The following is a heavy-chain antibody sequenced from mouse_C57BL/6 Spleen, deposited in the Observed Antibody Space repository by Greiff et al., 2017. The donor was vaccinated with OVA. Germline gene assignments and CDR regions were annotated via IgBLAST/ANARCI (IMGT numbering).Heavy chain of an antibody. Sequence: EVQLQQSGPELVKPGASVKISCKASGYTFTDYYMNWVKQSHGKSLEWIGDINPNNGGTSYNQKFKGKATLTVDKSSSTAYMELRSLTSEDSAVYYGAREIVAAVVAKDYYAREYGGKGTSVTGSS. CDR3: AREIVAAVVAKDYYAREY. V-gene: IGHV1-26*01. J-gene: IGHJ4*01. D-gene: IGHD1-1*01. CDR1: GYTFTDYY. CDR2: INPNNGGT.